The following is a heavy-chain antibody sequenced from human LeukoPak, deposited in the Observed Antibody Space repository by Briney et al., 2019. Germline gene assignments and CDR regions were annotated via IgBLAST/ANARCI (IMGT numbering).Heavy chain of an antibody. D-gene: IGHD3-22*01. V-gene: IGHV3-43*01. Sequence: PGGSLRLSCAASGFTFDDYTMHWVRQAPGKGLEWVSLISWDGGSTYYADSVKGRFTISRDNSKNSLYLQMNSLRTEDTALYYCAKDYYDSSGYYYEGLGAFDIWGQGIMVTVSS. J-gene: IGHJ3*02. CDR3: AKDYYDSSGYYYEGLGAFDI. CDR2: ISWDGGST. CDR1: GFTFDDYT.